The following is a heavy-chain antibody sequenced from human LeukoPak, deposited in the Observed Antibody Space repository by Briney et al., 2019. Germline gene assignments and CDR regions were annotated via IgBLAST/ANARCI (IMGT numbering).Heavy chain of an antibody. CDR1: GGSFSGYY. V-gene: IGHV4-34*01. CDR3: ARGRLRLLGFDY. D-gene: IGHD3-3*01. CDR2: INHSGST. Sequence: SETLSLTCAVYGGSFSGYYWSWIRQPPGKGLEWIGEINHSGSTNYNPSLKSRVTISVDTSKNQFSLKLSSVTAADPAVYYCARGRLRLLGFDYWGQGTLVTVSS. J-gene: IGHJ4*02.